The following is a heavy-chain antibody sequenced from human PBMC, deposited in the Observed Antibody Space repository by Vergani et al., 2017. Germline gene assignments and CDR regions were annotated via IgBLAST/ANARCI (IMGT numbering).Heavy chain of an antibody. D-gene: IGHD1-7*01. V-gene: IGHV2-5*04. CDR2: IYWNDDQ. CDR1: GFSLNTRGVS. J-gene: IGHJ6*03. Sequence: QITLKESGPTLVKPTQTLTLTCTFSGFSLNTRGVSVAWIRKPPGKALDWLALIYWNDDQHYSPSLNNRVTITKDTSKNQVVLTMTNMDYVDTGIYYFVYRKNECGTTCCFYPIYYYHFMDVWGKGTTVTVSS. CDR3: VYRKNECGTTCCFYPIYYYHFMDV.